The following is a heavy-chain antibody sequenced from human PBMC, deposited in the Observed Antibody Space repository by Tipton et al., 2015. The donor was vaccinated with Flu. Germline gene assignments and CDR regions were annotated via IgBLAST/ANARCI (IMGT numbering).Heavy chain of an antibody. CDR2: ISGSGGST. J-gene: IGHJ6*02. D-gene: IGHD1-14*01. CDR1: GFTFSSYA. Sequence: GSLRLSCAASGFTFSSYAMSWVRQAPGKGLEWVSAISGSGGSTYYADSVKGRFTISRDNSKNTLYLQMNSLRAEDTAVYYCAKWPDPHYYYYGMDVWGQGTTVTVSS. V-gene: IGHV3-23*01. CDR3: AKWPDPHYYYYGMDV.